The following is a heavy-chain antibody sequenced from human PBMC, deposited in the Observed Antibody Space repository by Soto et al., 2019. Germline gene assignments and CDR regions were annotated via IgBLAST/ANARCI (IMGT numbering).Heavy chain of an antibody. V-gene: IGHV4-4*02. CDR2: IYRTGST. J-gene: IGHJ4*02. CDR1: GGSFTSNNW. CDR3: ASRDPGTSVDY. D-gene: IGHD1-7*01. Sequence: QVPLQESGPGLVKPSGTLSLTCAGSGGSFTSNNWWTWVRQPPGQGLEWIGEIYRTGSTNYNPSLKSRVPMTLAKSENQFSLKVTSLTAADTAVYYCASRDPGTSVDYWGKGTLFPVSS.